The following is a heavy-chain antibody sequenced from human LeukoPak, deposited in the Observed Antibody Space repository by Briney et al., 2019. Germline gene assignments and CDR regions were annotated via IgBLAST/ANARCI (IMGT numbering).Heavy chain of an antibody. J-gene: IGHJ4*02. CDR3: AKDMEVHGGYDSTTLNC. Sequence: GGSLRLSCAASGFTFDDYAMHWVRQAPGKGLEWVSGISWNSGSLGYADSVKGRFTISRDNAKNSLYLQMHSLRADDTALYYCAKDMEVHGGYDSTTLNCWGQGTLVTVSA. CDR1: GFTFDDYA. D-gene: IGHD5-12*01. V-gene: IGHV3-9*01. CDR2: ISWNSGSL.